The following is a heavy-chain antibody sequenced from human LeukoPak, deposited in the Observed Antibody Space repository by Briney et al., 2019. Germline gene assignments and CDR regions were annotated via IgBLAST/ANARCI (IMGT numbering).Heavy chain of an antibody. D-gene: IGHD2-15*01. J-gene: IGHJ4*02. Sequence: ASVKVSCKASGYTFTSYGISWVRQAPGQGLEWMGWISAYNGNTNYAQKLQGRVTMTTDTSTSTAYMELRSLRSDDTAVYYCARRGSHCSGSSCYGTFDYWGQGTLVTVSS. V-gene: IGHV1-18*01. CDR2: ISAYNGNT. CDR1: GYTFTSYG. CDR3: ARRGSHCSGSSCYGTFDY.